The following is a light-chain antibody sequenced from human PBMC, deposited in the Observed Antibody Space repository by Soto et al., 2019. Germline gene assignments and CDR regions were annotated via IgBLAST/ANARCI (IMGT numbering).Light chain of an antibody. J-gene: IGKJ1*01. V-gene: IGKV3-11*01. CDR1: QSISLS. CDR3: QQRTKWPPRT. Sequence: EIVLTQTQATLSLSPGERATLSCSASQSISLSLAWYQHKPGQAPRLLIYDASMRATGIPARFSGSASGTDFTLTISSLEPEDFAVYYCQQRTKWPPRTFGQGPRWIS. CDR2: DAS.